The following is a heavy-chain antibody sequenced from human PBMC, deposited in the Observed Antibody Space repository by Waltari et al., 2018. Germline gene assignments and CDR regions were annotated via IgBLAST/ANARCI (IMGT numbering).Heavy chain of an antibody. CDR3: AREISSGNAFDI. V-gene: IGHV4-39*07. D-gene: IGHD6-19*01. CDR2: IYYSGSN. J-gene: IGHJ3*02. CDR1: GGSISNSSYY. Sequence: QLQLQESGPGLVKPSETLSLTCTVSGGSISNSSYYWGWIRQPPGKGLEWIGSIYYSGSNYYNPSLKSRVTISVDTSKNQFSLKLSSVTAADTAVYYCAREISSGNAFDIWGQGTMVTVSS.